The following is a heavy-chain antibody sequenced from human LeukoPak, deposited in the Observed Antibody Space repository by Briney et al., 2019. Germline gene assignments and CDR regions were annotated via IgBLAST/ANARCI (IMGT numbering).Heavy chain of an antibody. V-gene: IGHV3-23*01. CDR2: ISGSGGST. CDR1: GGSFSGFY. D-gene: IGHD3-22*01. J-gene: IGHJ4*02. CDR3: AKGWEGEAMIVDFDY. Sequence: ETLSLTCGVYGGSFSGFYWSWVRQAPGKGLEWVSAISGSGGSTYYADSVKGRFTISRDNSKNTLYLQMNSLRAEDTAVDYCAKGWEGEAMIVDFDYWGQGTLVTVSS.